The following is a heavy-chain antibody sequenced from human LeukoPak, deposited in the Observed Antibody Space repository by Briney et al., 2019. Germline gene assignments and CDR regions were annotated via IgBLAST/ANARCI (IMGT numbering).Heavy chain of an antibody. CDR2: MSSSSSYI. J-gene: IGHJ4*02. D-gene: IGHD6-19*01. CDR3: ARTPGYSSGWYYFDY. Sequence: GGSLRLSCTAFGLTFSTSGFNWVRQAPGKGLEWVSSMSSSSSYIYYADSVKGRFTISRDNAKNSLYLQMNSLRAEDTAVYYCARTPGYSSGWYYFDYWGQGTLVTVSS. CDR1: GLTFSTSG. V-gene: IGHV3-21*01.